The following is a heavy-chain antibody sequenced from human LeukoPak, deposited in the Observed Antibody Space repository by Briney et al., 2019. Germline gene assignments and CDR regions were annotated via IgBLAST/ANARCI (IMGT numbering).Heavy chain of an antibody. CDR1: GGSVSSGSYY. CDR3: ARLNSGYDIRFDY. V-gene: IGHV4-61*01. CDR2: IYYSGST. J-gene: IGHJ4*02. Sequence: KSSETLSLTCTVSGGSVSSGSYYWSWNRQPPGKGLEWIGYIYYSGSTNYNPSLKSRVTISVDTSKNQFSLKLSSVTAADTAVYYCARLNSGYDIRFDYWGQGTLVTVSS. D-gene: IGHD5-12*01.